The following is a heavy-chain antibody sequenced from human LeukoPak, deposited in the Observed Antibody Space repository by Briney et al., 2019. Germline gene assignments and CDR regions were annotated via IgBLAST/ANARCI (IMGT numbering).Heavy chain of an antibody. CDR2: ISRSGDDT. J-gene: IGHJ4*02. CDR3: AKGDGYFDWFYDY. CDR1: GFTFSNYA. V-gene: IGHV3-23*01. D-gene: IGHD3-9*01. Sequence: GRSLRLSCAASGFTFSNYAMHWVRQAPGKGLFWVSGISRSGDDTYYADSVKGRFTISRDNSKNTVYLQMNSLRDEDTAIYYCAKGDGYFDWFYDYWGQGTLVTVSS.